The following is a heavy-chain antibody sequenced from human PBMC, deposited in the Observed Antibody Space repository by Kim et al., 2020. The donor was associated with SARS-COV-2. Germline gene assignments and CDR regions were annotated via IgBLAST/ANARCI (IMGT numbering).Heavy chain of an antibody. Sequence: GGSLRLSCAASGFTFSSYSMNWVRQAPGKGLEWVSSISSSSSYIYYADSVKGRFTISRDNANNSLYLQMTSLSAEDTAVYYCARDKAAAGTGWFDPWGPG. J-gene: IGHJ5*02. CDR2: ISSSSSYI. D-gene: IGHD6-13*01. CDR3: ARDKAAAGTGWFDP. V-gene: IGHV3-21*01. CDR1: GFTFSSYS.